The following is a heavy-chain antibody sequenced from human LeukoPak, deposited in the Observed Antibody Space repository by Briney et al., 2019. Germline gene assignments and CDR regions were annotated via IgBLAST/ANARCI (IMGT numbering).Heavy chain of an antibody. CDR1: GFTFSSYA. CDR3: AKGRCSTSSCSLGYFDY. J-gene: IGHJ4*02. D-gene: IGHD2-2*01. V-gene: IGHV3-23*01. CDR2: LSGSGGST. Sequence: TGGSLRLSCEASGFTFSSYAMSWVRQAPGKGLEWVSGLSGSGGSTYYADSVKGRFTISRDNSKNTLYLQMNSLRAEDTALYYCAKGRCSTSSCSLGYFDYWGQGNLVTVSS.